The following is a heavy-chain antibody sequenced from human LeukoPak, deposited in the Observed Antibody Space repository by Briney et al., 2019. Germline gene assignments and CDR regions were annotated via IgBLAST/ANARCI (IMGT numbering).Heavy chain of an antibody. CDR3: ARPRYYYGSGSYYRGYYFDY. D-gene: IGHD3-10*01. J-gene: IGHJ4*02. Sequence: SVKVSCKASGGTFSSYAISWVRQAPGQGLEWMGGIIPIFGTANYAQKFQGRVTITADGSTSTAYMELSSLRSEDTAVYYCARPRYYYGSGSYYRGYYFDYWGQGTLVTVSS. CDR1: GGTFSSYA. V-gene: IGHV1-69*01. CDR2: IIPIFGTA.